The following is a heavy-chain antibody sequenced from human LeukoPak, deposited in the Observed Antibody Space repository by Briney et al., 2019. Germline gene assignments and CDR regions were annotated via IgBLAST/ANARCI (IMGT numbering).Heavy chain of an antibody. J-gene: IGHJ5*02. CDR3: ARADCSGSTCYLRRSGFDP. CDR1: GFTFSSFN. CDR2: ISTSSRYI. Sequence: GGSLRLSCAPSGFTFSSFNMNWVRQAPGKGLEWVSSISTSSRYIYYRDSVKGRFTISRDDAKNSLYLQMNSLRVEDTAVYYCARADCSGSTCYLRRSGFDPWGQGTLVTVSS. V-gene: IGHV3-21*01. D-gene: IGHD2-15*01.